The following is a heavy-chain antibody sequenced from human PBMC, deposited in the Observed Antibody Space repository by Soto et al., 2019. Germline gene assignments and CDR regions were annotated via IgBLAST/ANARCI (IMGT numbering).Heavy chain of an antibody. CDR2: ISSNGGRNGGRA. CDR1: GFTFSDFA. Sequence: EVQLLESGGGLVQPGGSLRLSCVASGFTFSDFAMTWVRQTPEKGLEWVSTISSNGGRNGGRAFYADSVKGRFTISRDDSKNALFLQMNSLRAEDTALYYCTRSYLTYYFDHWGPGTLVPVSS. CDR3: TRSYLTYYFDH. J-gene: IGHJ4*02. V-gene: IGHV3-23*01. D-gene: IGHD3-10*01.